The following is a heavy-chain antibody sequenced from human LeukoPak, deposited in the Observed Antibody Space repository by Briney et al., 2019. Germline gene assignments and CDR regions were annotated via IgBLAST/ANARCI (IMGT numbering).Heavy chain of an antibody. Sequence: PGGSQRLSCEGSGFTFSSYEMNWVRQAPGKGLEWVSYIHTGSSPTSYADSVKGRFTISRDNAKNSLYLQMNSLRAEDTAVYYCARVRSYFYYYYMDVWGKGTMVTVSS. CDR3: ARVRSYFYYYYMDV. V-gene: IGHV3-48*03. CDR2: IHTGSSPT. D-gene: IGHD3-10*01. CDR1: GFTFSSYE. J-gene: IGHJ6*03.